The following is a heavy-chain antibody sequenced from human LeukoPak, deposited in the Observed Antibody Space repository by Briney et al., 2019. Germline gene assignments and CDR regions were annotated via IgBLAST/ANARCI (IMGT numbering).Heavy chain of an antibody. Sequence: SETLSLTCTVSGGSISSYYWSWIRQPPGKGLEWIGYIYYSGSTNYNPSLKSRVTISVDTSKNQFSLKLGSVTAADTAVYYCARRGYCSSTTCYAFDYWGQGALVTVSS. CDR2: IYYSGST. D-gene: IGHD2-2*01. J-gene: IGHJ4*02. CDR1: GGSISSYY. V-gene: IGHV4-59*01. CDR3: ARRGYCSSTTCYAFDY.